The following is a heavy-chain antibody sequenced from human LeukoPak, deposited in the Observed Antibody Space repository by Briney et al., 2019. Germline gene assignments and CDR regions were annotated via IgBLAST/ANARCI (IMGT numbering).Heavy chain of an antibody. CDR1: GGTFSSYA. D-gene: IGHD1-26*01. J-gene: IGHJ4*02. Sequence: ASVKVSCKASGGTFSSYAISWVRQAPGQGLEWMGGIIPIFGTANYAQKFQGRVTITADKSTSTAYMELSSLRSEDTAVYYCGAWEPRGFDYWGQGTLVTVSS. CDR3: GAWEPRGFDY. V-gene: IGHV1-69*06. CDR2: IIPIFGTA.